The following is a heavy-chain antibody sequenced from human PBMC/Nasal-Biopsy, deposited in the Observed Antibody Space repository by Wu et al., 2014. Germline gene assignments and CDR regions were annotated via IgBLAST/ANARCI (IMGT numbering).Heavy chain of an antibody. V-gene: IGHV1-18*01. D-gene: IGHD3-22*01. CDR1: GYTFTSYG. Sequence: VKVSCKASGYTFTSYGISWVRQAPGQGLEWMGWISAYNGNTNYAQKLQGRVTMTTDTSTSTAYMELRSLRSDDTAVYYCARDPAHYDSSGYSQIDYWGQGTLVTVSS. J-gene: IGHJ4*02. CDR3: ARDPAHYDSSGYSQIDY. CDR2: ISAYNGNT.